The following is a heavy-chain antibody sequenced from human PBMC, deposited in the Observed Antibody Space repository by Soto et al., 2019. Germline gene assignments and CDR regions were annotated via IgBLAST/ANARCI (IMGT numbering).Heavy chain of an antibody. CDR3: ASPSFGSGSYYISGYYYYGMDV. V-gene: IGHV1-69*05. D-gene: IGHD3-10*01. Sequence: GASVKVSCKASGYTFTGYYMHWVRQAPGQGLEWMGWINPIFGTANYAQKFQGRVTITTDESTSTAYMELSSLRSEDTAVYYCASPSFGSGSYYISGYYYYGMDVWGQGTTVTVSS. CDR2: INPIFGTA. CDR1: GYTFTGYY. J-gene: IGHJ6*02.